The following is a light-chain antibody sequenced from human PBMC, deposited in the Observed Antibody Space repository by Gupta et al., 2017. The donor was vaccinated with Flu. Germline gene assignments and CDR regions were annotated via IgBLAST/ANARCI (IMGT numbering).Light chain of an antibody. CDR1: SSDVGGYDF. J-gene: IGLJ3*02. CDR2: DVG. V-gene: IGLV2-11*01. CDR3: CSYAGSFTVV. Sequence: QSALTQPHSVSGSPGPSVTIPCNGTSSDVGGYDFISWYQQHPGKATKLMIYDVGKRPSGVPDRFSGSKSGNTASLTISGLQAEDEADYYCCSYAGSFTVVFGGGTKLTVL.